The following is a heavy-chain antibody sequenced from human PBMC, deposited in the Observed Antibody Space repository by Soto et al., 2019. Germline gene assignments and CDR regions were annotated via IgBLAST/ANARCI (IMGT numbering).Heavy chain of an antibody. Sequence: APVKVSCKASGYTFTGHYIHWVRQAPEQGPEWMGEIGPESGATRYAQRFQGRGTMTRDMSITTVYMELNNLSPDDTAVYYCGRGRSGQIVVFYWGQGTPVTVSS. CDR2: IGPESGAT. J-gene: IGHJ4*02. V-gene: IGHV1-2*02. CDR3: GRGRSGQIVVFY. CDR1: GYTFTGHY. D-gene: IGHD1-26*01.